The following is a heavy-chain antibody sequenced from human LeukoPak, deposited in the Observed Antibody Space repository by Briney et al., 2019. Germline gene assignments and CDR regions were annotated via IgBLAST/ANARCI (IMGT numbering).Heavy chain of an antibody. CDR3: AGFAPPVGGASGFDY. CDR2: INHSGST. J-gene: IGHJ4*02. V-gene: IGHV4-34*01. D-gene: IGHD1-26*01. CDR1: GGSFSGYY. Sequence: SETLSLTCAVYGGSFSGYYWSWIRQPPGKGLEWIGEINHSGSTNYNPSLKSRVTISVDTSKNQFSLKLSSVTAADTAVYYCAGFAPPVGGASGFDYWGQGTLVTVSS.